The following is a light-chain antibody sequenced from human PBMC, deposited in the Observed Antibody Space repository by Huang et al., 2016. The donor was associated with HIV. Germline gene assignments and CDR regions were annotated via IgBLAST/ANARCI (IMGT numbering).Light chain of an antibody. CDR1: QSFSGNS. CDR3: QQYLSSPWR. J-gene: IGKJ1*01. CDR2: SVS. V-gene: IGKV3-20*01. Sequence: EIVLAQSPGTLSLSTWERATLSCRASQSFSGNSLAWYQQKPGQSPRLLICSVSSRATGVPDRFSGRGSGTDFTVTITGVEPEDFAVYYCQQYLSSPWRFGPGTKVEIK.